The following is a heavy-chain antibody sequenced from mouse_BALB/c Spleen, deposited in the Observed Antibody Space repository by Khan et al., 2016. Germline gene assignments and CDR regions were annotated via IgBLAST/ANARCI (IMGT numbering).Heavy chain of an antibody. CDR2: IYWDDDK. J-gene: IGHJ4*01. Sequence: QVTLKESGPGILQPSQTLSLTCSFSGFSLSTSGMGVSWIRQPSGKGLEWLAHIYWDDDKRYNPSLKSRLTIPKATSSNQVFLKITSVDTADTATYYCARSQAGGDYYAMDYWGQGTSVTVSS. D-gene: IGHD3-2*02. V-gene: IGHV8-12*01. CDR1: GFSLSTSGMG. CDR3: ARSQAGGDYYAMDY.